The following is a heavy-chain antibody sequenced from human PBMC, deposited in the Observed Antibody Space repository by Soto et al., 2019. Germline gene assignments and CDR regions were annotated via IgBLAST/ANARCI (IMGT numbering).Heavy chain of an antibody. V-gene: IGHV2-5*02. Sequence: QITLKESGPTLVKPTQTLTLTCTFSGFSLSTSGVGVGWIRQPPGKALEWLALIYWDDDKSYSPSLKSRLTITKDTSKNQVVLTMTNMDPVDTATYYCAHGIPSGRRYYFDYWGQGTLFTVSS. CDR1: GFSLSTSGVG. D-gene: IGHD5-12*01. CDR2: IYWDDDK. CDR3: AHGIPSGRRYYFDY. J-gene: IGHJ4*02.